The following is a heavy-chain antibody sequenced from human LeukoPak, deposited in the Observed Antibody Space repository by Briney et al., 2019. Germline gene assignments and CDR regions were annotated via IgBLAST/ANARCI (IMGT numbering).Heavy chain of an antibody. D-gene: IGHD2-21*02. Sequence: PGGSLRLSCAASGFIFSSYAMSWVRQAPGKGLEWVSAISGSGGSTYYADSVKGRFTISRDNSKNTLYLQMNSLRAEDTAVYYCAKSSVSVVVTGLDYWGQGTLVTVSS. V-gene: IGHV3-23*01. CDR3: AKSSVSVVVTGLDY. CDR2: ISGSGGST. CDR1: GFIFSSYA. J-gene: IGHJ4*02.